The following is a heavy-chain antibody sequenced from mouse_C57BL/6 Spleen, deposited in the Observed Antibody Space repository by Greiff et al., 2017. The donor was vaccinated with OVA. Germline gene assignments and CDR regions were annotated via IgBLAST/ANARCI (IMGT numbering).Heavy chain of an antibody. Sequence: QVQLQQSGAELVMPGASVKLSCKASGYTFTSYWMHWVKQRPGQGLEWIGEIDPSDSYTNYNQKFKGKSTLTVDKSSSTAYMQLSSLTSEDSAVYYCARGYYGSSYRFDYWGQGTTLTVSS. D-gene: IGHD1-1*01. CDR2: IDPSDSYT. J-gene: IGHJ2*01. CDR1: GYTFTSYW. CDR3: ARGYYGSSYRFDY. V-gene: IGHV1-69*01.